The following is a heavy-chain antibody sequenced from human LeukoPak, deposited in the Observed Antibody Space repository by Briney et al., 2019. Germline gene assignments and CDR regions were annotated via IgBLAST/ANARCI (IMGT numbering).Heavy chain of an antibody. CDR2: IYYSGST. J-gene: IGHJ3*02. D-gene: IGHD3-22*01. CDR3: ARVRDDRGILGAFDI. CDR1: GGSISSSSYY. Sequence: SETLSLTCTVSGGSISSSSYYWGWIRQPQGKGLEWIGSIYYSGSTYYNPSLKSRVTISVDTSKNQFSLKLSSVTAADTAVYYCARVRDDRGILGAFDIWGQGTMVTVSS. V-gene: IGHV4-39*07.